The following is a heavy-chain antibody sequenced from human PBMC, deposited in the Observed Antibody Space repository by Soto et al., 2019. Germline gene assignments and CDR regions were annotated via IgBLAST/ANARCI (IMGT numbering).Heavy chain of an antibody. CDR1: GFIFSEST. J-gene: IGHJ4*02. CDR2: VSTSGRST. D-gene: IGHD2-15*01. V-gene: IGHV3-64D*06. CDR3: VKQARGLDGVAFDY. Sequence: GGSLRLSCSASGFIFSESTIYWVRQVPGKGLEAISAVSTSGRSTYYADSVKDRFTISRDNSKNTLFLQMGSLRPEDTAIYYCVKQARGLDGVAFDYWGQGAQVTVSS.